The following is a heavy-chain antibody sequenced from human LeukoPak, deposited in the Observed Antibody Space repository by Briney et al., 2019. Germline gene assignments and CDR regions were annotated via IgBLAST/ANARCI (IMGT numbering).Heavy chain of an antibody. CDR2: VYSGSST. D-gene: IGHD1-26*01. J-gene: IGHJ4*02. V-gene: IGHV3-66*02. CDR3: ARDLGWDNITSFHF. CDR1: GFSTYSNY. Sequence: GGSLRLSCVASGFSTYSNYMSWVRQPPGKGLEWVSVVYSGSSTNHAESVRGRFIVSRDLSRNTIYLQMNDLRPEDTAVYYCARDLGWDNITSFHFWGQGVLVTVSS.